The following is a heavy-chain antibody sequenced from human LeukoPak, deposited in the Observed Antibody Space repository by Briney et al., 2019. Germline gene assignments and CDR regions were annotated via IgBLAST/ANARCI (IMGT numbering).Heavy chain of an antibody. J-gene: IGHJ4*02. CDR3: ARGGGELLLYYFDY. CDR1: GGSISSYY. D-gene: IGHD1-26*01. Sequence: SETLSLTCTVSGGSISSYYWSWIRQPPGKGLEWIGYIYYSGSTNYNPSLKSRVTISVDTSKNQFSLKLSSVTAADTAVYYCARGGGELLLYYFDYWGQGTLVTVSS. CDR2: IYYSGST. V-gene: IGHV4-59*08.